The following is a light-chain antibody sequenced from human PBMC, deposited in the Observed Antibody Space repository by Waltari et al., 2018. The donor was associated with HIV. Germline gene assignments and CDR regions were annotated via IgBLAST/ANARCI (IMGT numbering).Light chain of an antibody. J-gene: IGLJ2*01. Sequence: QLVLTQSPSASASLGASVKLTCTLSSGHSSYAIAWHQQQPEKGPRYLMKLNSDGSHSKGAGIPDRFSGSSSGAERYLTISSLQSDDEADYYCQTWGTGMVFGGGTKLTVL. CDR3: QTWGTGMV. CDR2: LNSDGSH. CDR1: SGHSSYA. V-gene: IGLV4-69*01.